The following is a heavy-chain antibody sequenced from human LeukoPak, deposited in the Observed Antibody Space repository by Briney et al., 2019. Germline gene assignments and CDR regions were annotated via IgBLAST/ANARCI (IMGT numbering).Heavy chain of an antibody. D-gene: IGHD4-23*01. CDR2: ISSSSSYI. Sequence: PGGSLRLSCAASGFTFSSYSMNWVRQAPGKGREWVSSISSSSSYIYYADSVKGRFTISRDNAKNSLYLQMNSLRAEDTAVYYCARADYGGNGDFDYWGQGTLVTVSS. V-gene: IGHV3-21*01. CDR1: GFTFSSYS. CDR3: ARADYGGNGDFDY. J-gene: IGHJ4*02.